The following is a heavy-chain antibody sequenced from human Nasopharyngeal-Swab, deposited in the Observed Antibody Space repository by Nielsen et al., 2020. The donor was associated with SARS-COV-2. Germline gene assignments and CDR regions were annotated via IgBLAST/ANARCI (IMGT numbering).Heavy chain of an antibody. CDR2: ISGSGGST. J-gene: IGHJ3*02. CDR3: AKDGVRYLAGGFAFDI. V-gene: IGHV3-23*01. Sequence: VRQAPGKGLEWVSAISGSGGSTYYADSVKGRFTVSRDTSKNTVYLQMSRLRGEDTAVYYCAKDGVRYLAGGFAFDIWGQGTMVTVSS. D-gene: IGHD3-9*01.